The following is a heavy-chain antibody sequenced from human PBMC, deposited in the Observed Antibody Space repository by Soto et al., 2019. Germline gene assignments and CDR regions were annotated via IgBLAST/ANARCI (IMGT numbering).Heavy chain of an antibody. CDR3: ARDIRYQDIVVVPAAVHYYYDGMDV. J-gene: IGHJ6*02. CDR1: GGTFSSYA. D-gene: IGHD2-2*01. CDR2: IIPIFGTA. Sequence: QVQLVQSGAEVKKPGSSVKVSCKASGGTFSSYAISWVRQAPGQGLEWMGGIIPIFGTANYAQKFQGRVTITADKSTSAAYMELRSLRSEDTAVYYCARDIRYQDIVVVPAAVHYYYDGMDVWGQGTTVTVSS. V-gene: IGHV1-69*06.